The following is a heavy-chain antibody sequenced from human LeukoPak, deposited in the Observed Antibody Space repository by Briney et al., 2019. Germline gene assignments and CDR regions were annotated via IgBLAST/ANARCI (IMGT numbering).Heavy chain of an antibody. CDR3: ARPPSRGYSSSFEY. V-gene: IGHV4-39*07. J-gene: IGHJ4*02. D-gene: IGHD2-2*03. CDR1: GGSISSSSYY. Sequence: SETLSLTCTVSGGSISSSSYYWGWVRQPPGKGLEWIGSIYYSGSTHYNPSLKSRVTISVDTSKNQFSLKLSSVTAADTAVNYCARPPSRGYSSSFEYWGQGTLVTVSS. CDR2: IYYSGST.